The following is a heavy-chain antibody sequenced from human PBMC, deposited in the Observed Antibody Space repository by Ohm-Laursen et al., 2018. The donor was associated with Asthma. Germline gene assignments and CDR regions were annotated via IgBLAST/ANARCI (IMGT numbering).Heavy chain of an antibody. J-gene: IGHJ4*02. Sequence: ASVKVSCKASGYTFTSYGISWVRQAPGQGFEWMGGIYPIFGSANYAQKFQGRVTITADESTSTAYMELSSLRSEDTAVYYCAVIVATNYFDYWGQGTLVTVSS. CDR1: GYTFTSYG. V-gene: IGHV1-69*13. CDR2: IYPIFGSA. CDR3: AVIVATNYFDY. D-gene: IGHD5-12*01.